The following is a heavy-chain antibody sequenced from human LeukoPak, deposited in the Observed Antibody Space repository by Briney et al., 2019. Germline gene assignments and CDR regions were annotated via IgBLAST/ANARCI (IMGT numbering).Heavy chain of an antibody. J-gene: IGHJ4*02. CDR2: IFYRGAT. CDR1: GGFISSYY. D-gene: IGHD1-26*01. Sequence: SETLSLTCIVSGGFISSYYWNWIRQPPGKGLEWIGNIFYRGATNYNPSLKSRVTMSVDTSKNQFSLKLYSVTAADTAMYYCASRLYIGSYVEDYWGQGTLVTVSS. V-gene: IGHV4-59*01. CDR3: ASRLYIGSYVEDY.